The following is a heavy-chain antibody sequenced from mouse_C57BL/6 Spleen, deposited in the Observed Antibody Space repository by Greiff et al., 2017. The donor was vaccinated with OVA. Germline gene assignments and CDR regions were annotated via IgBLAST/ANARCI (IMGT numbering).Heavy chain of an antibody. CDR2: IYPGSGST. CDR3: AYYYGSSSPFDY. Sequence: QVQLQQPGAELVKPGASVKLSCKASGYTFTSYWITWVKQTPGQGLEWIGAIYPGSGSTNYNEKFKSKATLTVDTSSSTAYMQLSSLTSEDSAVYYCAYYYGSSSPFDYWGQGTTLTVSS. CDR1: GYTFTSYW. V-gene: IGHV1-55*01. D-gene: IGHD1-1*01. J-gene: IGHJ2*01.